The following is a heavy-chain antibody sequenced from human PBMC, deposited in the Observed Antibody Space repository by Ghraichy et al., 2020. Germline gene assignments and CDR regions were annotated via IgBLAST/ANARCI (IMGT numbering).Heavy chain of an antibody. CDR3: AGAGLGYCSSTSCYGNGWFDP. V-gene: IGHV4-59*01. CDR2: IYYSGST. Sequence: SQTLSLTCTVSGGSIRSYYWSWIRQPPGKGLEWIGYIYYSGSTNYNPSLKSRVTISVDTSKNQFSLKLSSVTAADTAVYYCAGAGLGYCSSTSCYGNGWFDPWGQGTLVTVSS. CDR1: GGSIRSYY. J-gene: IGHJ5*02. D-gene: IGHD2-2*01.